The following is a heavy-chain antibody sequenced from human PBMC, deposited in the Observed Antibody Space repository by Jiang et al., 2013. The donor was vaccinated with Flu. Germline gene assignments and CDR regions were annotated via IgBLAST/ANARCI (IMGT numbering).Heavy chain of an antibody. V-gene: IGHV5-10-1*01. CDR1: GYSFTSYW. CDR3: ARNVDGSGNIHWFDP. CDR2: VDPGDSYT. Sequence: GAEVKKPGESLRISCKSSGYSFTSYWISWVRQMPGKGLEWMGSVDPGDSYTTYSPSFQGHVIISADKSISTAYLQWSSLKASDTAMYYCARNVDGSGNIHWFDPWGQGTLVTVSS. D-gene: IGHD3-10*01. J-gene: IGHJ5*02.